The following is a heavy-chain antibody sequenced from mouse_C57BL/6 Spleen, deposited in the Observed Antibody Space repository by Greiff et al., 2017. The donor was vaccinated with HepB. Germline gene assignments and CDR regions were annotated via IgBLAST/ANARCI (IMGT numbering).Heavy chain of an antibody. D-gene: IGHD2-2*01. CDR3: ASYLYGSEWYFDV. CDR1: GYTFTDHT. Sequence: QVQLQQSDAELVKPGASVKISCKVSGYTFTDHTIHWMKQSPEQGLEWIGYIHPRDGSTKYNEKFKGKATLTADKSSSTAYMQLNSLTSEDSAVYFCASYLYGSEWYFDVWGTGTTVTVSS. V-gene: IGHV1-78*01. J-gene: IGHJ1*03. CDR2: IHPRDGST.